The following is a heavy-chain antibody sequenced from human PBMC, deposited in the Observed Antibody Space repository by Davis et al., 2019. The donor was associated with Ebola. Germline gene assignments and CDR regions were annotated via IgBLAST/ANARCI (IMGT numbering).Heavy chain of an antibody. V-gene: IGHV3-48*01. CDR2: ISSSSSTI. CDR1: GFTFSSYS. D-gene: IGHD3-10*01. Sequence: GESLKISCAASGFTFSSYSMNWVRQAPGKGLEWVSYISSSSSTIYYADSVKGRFTISRDNSKNTLYLQMNSLRAEDTAVYYCARDLGSGSSFYYYGMDVWGQGTTVTVSS. J-gene: IGHJ6*02. CDR3: ARDLGSGSSFYYYGMDV.